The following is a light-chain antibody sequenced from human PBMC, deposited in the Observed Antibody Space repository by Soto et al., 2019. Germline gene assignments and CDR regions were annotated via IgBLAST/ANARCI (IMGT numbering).Light chain of an antibody. CDR1: SSDVGAYNF. V-gene: IGLV2-14*01. CDR3: SSYTTTNTPYV. Sequence: QSALTQPASVSGSPGQSITISCTGSSSDVGAYNFVSWYQHHPGRAPKLILYEVTTRPSGISSRFSGSKSANMASLTISGLQADDEATYYCSSYTTTNTPYVFGTGTKLTVL. CDR2: EVT. J-gene: IGLJ1*01.